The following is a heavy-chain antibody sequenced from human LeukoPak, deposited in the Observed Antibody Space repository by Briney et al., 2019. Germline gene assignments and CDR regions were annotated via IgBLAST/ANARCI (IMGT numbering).Heavy chain of an antibody. CDR1: GFTFSSYS. CDR3: ARGIQPYREVMGGY. Sequence: QAGGSPRLSCAASGFTFSSYSMNWVRQAPWKGLEWVSYISSSSSTIYYADSVKGRFTISRDNAKNSLYLQMNSLRAEDTAVYYCARGIQPYREVMGGYWGQGTLVTVSS. J-gene: IGHJ4*02. CDR2: ISSSSSTI. V-gene: IGHV3-48*04. D-gene: IGHD3-16*01.